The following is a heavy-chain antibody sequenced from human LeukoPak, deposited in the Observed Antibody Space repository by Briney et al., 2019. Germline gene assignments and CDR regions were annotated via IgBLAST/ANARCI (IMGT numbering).Heavy chain of an antibody. Sequence: PGRSLRLSCAASGFTFSSYAMHWVRQAPGKGLEWVADISYDGSNKYYADSVKGRFTISRDNSKNTLYLQMNSLRAEDTAVYYCAREDYSSYYYGMDVWGQGTTVTVSS. D-gene: IGHD4-11*01. CDR2: ISYDGSNK. CDR1: GFTFSSYA. CDR3: AREDYSSYYYGMDV. J-gene: IGHJ6*02. V-gene: IGHV3-30-3*01.